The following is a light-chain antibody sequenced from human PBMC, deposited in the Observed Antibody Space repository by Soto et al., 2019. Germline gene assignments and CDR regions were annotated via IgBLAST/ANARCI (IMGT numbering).Light chain of an antibody. CDR1: QSIGIY. V-gene: IGKV1-39*01. J-gene: IGKJ2*01. CDR3: QQTYSTLYT. CDR2: AAS. Sequence: DIQMTPSPSSLSASVGDRVIIAFRASQSIGIYLNWYQQKPGKAPKVLIYAASSLQSGVPSRFSGSGSRTDFTLTISSLQPEDFATYYCQQTYSTLYTFGQGTKVDI.